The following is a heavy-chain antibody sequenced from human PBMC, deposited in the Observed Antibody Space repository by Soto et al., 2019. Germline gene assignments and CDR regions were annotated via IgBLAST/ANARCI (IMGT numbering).Heavy chain of an antibody. V-gene: IGHV1-69*01. D-gene: IGHD2-2*01. CDR3: STSVHCSTTRCYYYYGLDV. Sequence: QVQLVQSGAEVKKPGSSVKVSCKVSGGTFSSHSINWVRQVPGQGPEWMGGIIPIFGTENYAQKFQGRVTITADESTSTAYMELSSLPSEDTALYYCSTSVHCSTTRCYYYYGLDVWGQGTTVIVSS. CDR2: IIPIFGTE. J-gene: IGHJ6*02. CDR1: GGTFSSHS.